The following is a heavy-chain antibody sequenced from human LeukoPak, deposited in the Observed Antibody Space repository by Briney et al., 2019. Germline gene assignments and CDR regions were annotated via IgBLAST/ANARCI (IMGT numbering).Heavy chain of an antibody. CDR2: LIPILGTT. D-gene: IGHD5-12*01. Sequence: SVKLLCKASGVTFSSYAISWVRQPPGQALEWMRGLIPILGTTNYAQKFQGRVTITTDESKSTAYMELSSLRSEDKAVYYCARARGYSGYDYNYYYYMDVWGKGTTVTVSS. J-gene: IGHJ6*03. CDR3: ARARGYSGYDYNYYYYMDV. CDR1: GVTFSSYA. V-gene: IGHV1-69*05.